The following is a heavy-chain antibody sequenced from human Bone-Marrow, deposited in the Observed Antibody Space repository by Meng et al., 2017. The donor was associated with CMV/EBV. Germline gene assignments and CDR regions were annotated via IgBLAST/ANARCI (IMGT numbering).Heavy chain of an antibody. Sequence: GESLKISCAASGFTFSSYNMNWVRQAPGKGLEWVASISHTSRYIYYADSVKGRFTVSRDNAKSSLYLQMNSLRAEDTAVYYCARDRPCRDTICQTPFYSLCQGTLVTVSS. CDR2: ISHTSRYI. CDR3: ARDRPCRDTICQTPFYS. D-gene: IGHD3-16*02. J-gene: IGHJ4*02. CDR1: GFTFSSYN. V-gene: IGHV3-21*01.